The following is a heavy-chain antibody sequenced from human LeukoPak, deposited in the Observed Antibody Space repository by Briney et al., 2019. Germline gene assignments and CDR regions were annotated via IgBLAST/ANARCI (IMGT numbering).Heavy chain of an antibody. CDR3: ARDLPTAYYYDSSGYYDAFDI. CDR1: GFTFSSYS. J-gene: IGHJ3*02. Sequence: GGSLRLSCAASGFTFSSYSMNWVRQAPGKGLEWVSSISSSSSYIYYADSVKGRFTISRDNAKNSLYLQMNSLRAEDTAVYYCARDLPTAYYYDSSGYYDAFDIWGQGTMVTVSS. CDR2: ISSSSSYI. D-gene: IGHD3-22*01. V-gene: IGHV3-21*01.